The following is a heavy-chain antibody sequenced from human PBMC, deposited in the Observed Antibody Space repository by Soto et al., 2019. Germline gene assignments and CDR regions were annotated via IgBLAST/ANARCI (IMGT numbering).Heavy chain of an antibody. D-gene: IGHD6-6*01. Sequence: ASVNVSCKASGYTNTSYGISWVRQAPGQGLEWMGWISAYNGNTNYAQKLQGRVTMTTDTSTSTAYMELRSLRSDDTAVYYCARGSSIAARPEWWFDPWGQGTLVTVSS. J-gene: IGHJ5*02. CDR1: GYTNTSYG. CDR2: ISAYNGNT. V-gene: IGHV1-18*01. CDR3: ARGSSIAARPEWWFDP.